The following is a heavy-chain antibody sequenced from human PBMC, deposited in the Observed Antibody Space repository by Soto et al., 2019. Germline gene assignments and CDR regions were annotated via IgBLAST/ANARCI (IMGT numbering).Heavy chain of an antibody. J-gene: IGHJ4*02. CDR2: MNPNSGNT. D-gene: IGHD2-15*01. Sequence: QVQLVQSGAEVKKPGASVKVSCKASGYTFTSYDINWVRQATGQGLEWMGWMNPNSGNTGYAQKFQGRVTMTRNTSISTAYMELSSLRSEDTAVYYYARVPRLVAGEDYADYWGQGTLVTVSS. CDR3: ARVPRLVAGEDYADY. V-gene: IGHV1-8*01. CDR1: GYTFTSYD.